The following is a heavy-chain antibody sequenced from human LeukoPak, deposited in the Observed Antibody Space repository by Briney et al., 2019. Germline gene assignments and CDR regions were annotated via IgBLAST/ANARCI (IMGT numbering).Heavy chain of an antibody. CDR1: GFTFDDYG. CDR3: AKDMFYTYGDAFDI. V-gene: IGHV3-20*04. D-gene: IGHD4-17*01. CDR2: INWNGGNT. Sequence: GGSLRLSCAASGFTFDDYGMSWVRQAPGKGLEWVSGINWNGGNTGYADSVKGRFTISRDNVKNSLYLQMNSLRAEDTATYYCAKDMFYTYGDAFDIWGQGTMVTVSS. J-gene: IGHJ3*02.